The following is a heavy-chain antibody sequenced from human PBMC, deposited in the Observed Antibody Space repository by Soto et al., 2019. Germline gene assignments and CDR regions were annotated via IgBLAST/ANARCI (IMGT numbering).Heavy chain of an antibody. Sequence: EVQLVESGGGLIRSGRSLRLSCAASGFTVSSNYMSWVRQAPGKGLEWVSLIYSGGNTYYADSVKGRFIISRDNSNNTLYLQMNSLRAEDTAVYYCATSTRTPGYYSSTSCGSMDVWGQGTTVIVSS. CDR1: GFTVSSNY. CDR3: ATSTRTPGYYSSTSCGSMDV. V-gene: IGHV3-53*01. D-gene: IGHD2-2*01. J-gene: IGHJ6*02. CDR2: IYSGGNT.